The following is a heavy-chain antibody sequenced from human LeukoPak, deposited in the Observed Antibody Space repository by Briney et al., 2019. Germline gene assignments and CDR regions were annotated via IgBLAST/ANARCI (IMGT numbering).Heavy chain of an antibody. V-gene: IGHV3-74*01. CDR2: INSDGSST. CDR1: GFTFSSYW. CDR3: STGSRHAFDI. J-gene: IGHJ3*02. Sequence: GGSLRLSCAASGFTFSSYWMHCVRQVPGKGLVWVSRINSDGSSTSYADSVKGRFTISRDNAKNTLYVQMNSLRAEDTAVYYCSTGSRHAFDIWGRGTMVTVS. D-gene: IGHD1-14*01.